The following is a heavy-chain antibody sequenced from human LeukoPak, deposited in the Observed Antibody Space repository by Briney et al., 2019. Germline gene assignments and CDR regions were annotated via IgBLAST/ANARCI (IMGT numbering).Heavy chain of an antibody. Sequence: ASVKVSCKASGYTFTGYYMHWVRQAPGQGLEWMGWINPNSGGTNYAQKFQGRVTMTRDTSISTAYMELSRLRSDDTAVYYCAGDPTYYYDSSGYSERFFDYWGQGTLVTVSS. CDR2: INPNSGGT. CDR3: AGDPTYYYDSSGYSERFFDY. J-gene: IGHJ4*02. CDR1: GYTFTGYY. V-gene: IGHV1-2*02. D-gene: IGHD3-22*01.